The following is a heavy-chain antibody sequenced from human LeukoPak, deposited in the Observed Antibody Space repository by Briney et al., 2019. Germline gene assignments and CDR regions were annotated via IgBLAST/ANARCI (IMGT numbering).Heavy chain of an antibody. CDR3: ARATTPIGYSSGWYQGDFDY. CDR1: GFTFSSYS. J-gene: IGHJ4*02. Sequence: GGSLRLSCAASGFTFSSYSMNWVRQAPGKGLEWVSSISSSSSYIYYADSVKGRFTISRDNAKNSLYLQMNSLRAEDTAVYYCARATTPIGYSSGWYQGDFDYWGQGTLVTVSS. CDR2: ISSSSSYI. D-gene: IGHD6-19*01. V-gene: IGHV3-21*01.